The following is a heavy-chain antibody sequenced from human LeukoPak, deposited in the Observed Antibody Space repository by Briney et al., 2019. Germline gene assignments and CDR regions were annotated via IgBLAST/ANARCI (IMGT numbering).Heavy chain of an antibody. CDR2: LSGSGGDT. J-gene: IGHJ4*02. Sequence: GGSLRLSCAAPGFTFSSYAMSWVRQAPGKGLEWVSGLSGSGGDTYYADSVKGRFTISRDNSNNTLYLQMNSLRAEDTALYYCAKSRSHSSAWYGSDFDYWGQGTLGTVSS. V-gene: IGHV3-23*01. CDR1: GFTFSSYA. CDR3: AKSRSHSSAWYGSDFDY. D-gene: IGHD6-19*01.